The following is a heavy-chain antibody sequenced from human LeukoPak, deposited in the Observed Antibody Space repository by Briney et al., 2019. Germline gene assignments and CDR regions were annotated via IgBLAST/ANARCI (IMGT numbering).Heavy chain of an antibody. Sequence: ASVKVSCKASGYTFTSYDINWVRQATGQGLEWMGWMNPNSGNTGYAQKFQGRVTMTRNTSISTAYMELSSLRSEDTAVYYCARAPKRITMVRGIGGVYYFDYWGQGTLVTVSS. D-gene: IGHD3-10*01. CDR3: ARAPKRITMVRGIGGVYYFDY. J-gene: IGHJ4*02. V-gene: IGHV1-8*01. CDR2: MNPNSGNT. CDR1: GYTFTSYD.